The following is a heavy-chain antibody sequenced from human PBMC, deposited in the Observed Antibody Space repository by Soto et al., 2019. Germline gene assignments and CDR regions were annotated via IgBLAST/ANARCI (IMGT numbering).Heavy chain of an antibody. V-gene: IGHV3-30-3*01. CDR3: ARDRVVAGIGEIDY. CDR1: GFTFSNSA. D-gene: IGHD6-19*01. CDR2: ISYDGNNK. Sequence: QVQLVESGGGVVQPGRSLRLSCAASGFTFSNSAMHWARQAPGKGQEWVAVISYDGNNKYYADSVKGRFTISRDNSMNTLYLQMNSLRPEDTAVYYCARDRVVAGIGEIDYWGQGTLVTVSS. J-gene: IGHJ4*02.